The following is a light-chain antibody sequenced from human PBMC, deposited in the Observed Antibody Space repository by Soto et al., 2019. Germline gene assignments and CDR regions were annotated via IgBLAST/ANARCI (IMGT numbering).Light chain of an antibody. CDR2: AAS. CDR3: QQSFSPLWP. J-gene: IGKJ1*01. V-gene: IGKV1-39*01. Sequence: DIQMTPSPSSLSASVGDRVTITCRASQSISNYLNWYQQKPGKAPKLLIYAASSMQSGVPSRFSGSGSETDFTLTISSLQPDDSATYSCQQSFSPLWPFGQGTKVEV. CDR1: QSISNY.